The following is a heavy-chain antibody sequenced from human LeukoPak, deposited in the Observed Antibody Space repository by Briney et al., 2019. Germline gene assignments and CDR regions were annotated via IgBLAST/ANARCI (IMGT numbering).Heavy chain of an antibody. CDR1: GFTFSDSY. J-gene: IGHJ4*02. CDR3: ARGSRTIELGDDY. Sequence: GGSLRLSCAASGFTFSDSYMSWIRQAPGKGLEWVSYISSSSSDTNYADSVKGRFTITRDNAKNSLYLQMNSLRAEDTAVYYCARGSRTIELGDDYWGQGTLVTVSS. V-gene: IGHV3-11*06. D-gene: IGHD5-24*01. CDR2: ISSSSSDT.